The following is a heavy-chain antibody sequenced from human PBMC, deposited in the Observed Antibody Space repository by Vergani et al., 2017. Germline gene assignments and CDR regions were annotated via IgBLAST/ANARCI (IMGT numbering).Heavy chain of an antibody. CDR3: AKAGSVASESLQYNFYMDV. Sequence: QVQLVESGGGIVQPGRSLRLSCVASGFTFSSHAIHWVRRAPGKGLEWVAVISTDGTKKYYGDSVKGRFTISRDNSKKTLDLQMNSLRTEDSAVYYCAKAGSVASESLQYNFYMDVWGKGTTVTVS. D-gene: IGHD5-24*01. J-gene: IGHJ6*03. CDR2: ISTDGTKK. V-gene: IGHV3-30*18. CDR1: GFTFSSHA.